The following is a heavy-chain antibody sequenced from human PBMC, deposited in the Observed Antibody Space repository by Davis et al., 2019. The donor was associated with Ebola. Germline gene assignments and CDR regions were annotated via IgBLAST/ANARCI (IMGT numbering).Heavy chain of an antibody. CDR2: ISAYLGNT. CDR1: GYTFTSYG. D-gene: IGHD1-1*01. CDR3: ARAQFPTTSDH. J-gene: IGHJ4*02. V-gene: IGHV1-18*01. Sequence: ASVKVSCKASGYTFTSYGITWVRQAPGQGLEWMGWISAYLGNTNYAQKFQGRVTMTRDTSISTAYMELSRLRSDDTAVYYCARAQFPTTSDHWGQGTLVTVSS.